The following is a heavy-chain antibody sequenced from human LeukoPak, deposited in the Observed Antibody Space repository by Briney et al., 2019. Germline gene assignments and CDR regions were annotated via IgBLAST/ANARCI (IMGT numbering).Heavy chain of an antibody. J-gene: IGHJ5*02. CDR1: GASFSGYY. CDR2: INHSGST. V-gene: IGHV4-34*01. CDR3: ARGGSGGYYGSGSYYMGHNWFDP. D-gene: IGHD3-10*01. Sequence: ETLSLTCAVYGASFSGYYWSWIRQPPGKGLERIGEINHSGSTNYNPSLKSRVTISVDTSKNQLSLKLSSVTAADTAVYYCARGGSGGYYGSGSYYMGHNWFDPWGQGTLVTVSS.